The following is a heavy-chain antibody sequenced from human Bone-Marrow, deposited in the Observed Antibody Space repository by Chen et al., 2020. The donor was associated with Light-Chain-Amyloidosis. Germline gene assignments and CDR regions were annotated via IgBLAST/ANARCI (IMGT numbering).Heavy chain of an antibody. Sequence: QYGAEVRKPGVSLKSSCKGSGYTFPNYWIGWVRQMPGKGLEWMGVIYPDDSDARYSPSFEGQVTISADKSITTAYLQGRSLKASDTAMYYCARRRDGYNFDYWGQGTLVTVSS. V-gene: IGHV5-51*01. CDR1: GYTFPNYW. D-gene: IGHD5-12*01. J-gene: IGHJ4*02. CDR2: IYPDDSDA. CDR3: ARRRDGYNFDY.